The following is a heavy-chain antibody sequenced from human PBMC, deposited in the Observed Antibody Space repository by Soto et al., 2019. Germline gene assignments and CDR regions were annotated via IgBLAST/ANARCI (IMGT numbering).Heavy chain of an antibody. CDR3: ARVSDYYGSGSYYTHFDY. V-gene: IGHV4-31*03. Sequence: SETLSLTCTVSGGSISSGGYYWSWIRQHPGKGLEWIGYIYYSGSTYYNPSLKSRVTISVDTSKNQFSLKLSSVTAADTAVYYCARVSDYYGSGSYYTHFDYWGHGTRVTVSS. CDR1: GGSISSGGYY. D-gene: IGHD3-10*01. J-gene: IGHJ4*01. CDR2: IYYSGST.